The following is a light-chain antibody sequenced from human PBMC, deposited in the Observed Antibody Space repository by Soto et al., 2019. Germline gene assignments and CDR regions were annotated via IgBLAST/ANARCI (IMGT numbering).Light chain of an antibody. J-gene: IGLJ2*01. CDR3: CSYAGSYTFVV. CDR1: SSDVGGYNH. V-gene: IGLV2-14*01. Sequence: QSVLTQPASVSGSPGQSITISCTGTSSDVGGYNHVTWYQQHPGKAPKLMIYEVSNRPSGVSNRFSGSKSGNTASLTISGLQAEDEADYYCCSYAGSYTFVVFGGGTKLTVL. CDR2: EVS.